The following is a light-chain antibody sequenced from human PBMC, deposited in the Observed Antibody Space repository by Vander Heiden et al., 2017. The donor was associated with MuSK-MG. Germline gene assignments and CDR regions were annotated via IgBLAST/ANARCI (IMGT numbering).Light chain of an antibody. J-gene: IGKJ2*01. Sequence: DIQMTQSPSSLSASVGDRVTITCRESQSISSYLNWYQQKPGKAPKLLIYAASSLQSGVPSRFSGSGSGTDFTLTISSLQPEDFATYYCQQSYSTLDTFGQGTKLEIK. CDR3: QQSYSTLDT. CDR2: AAS. CDR1: QSISSY. V-gene: IGKV1-39*01.